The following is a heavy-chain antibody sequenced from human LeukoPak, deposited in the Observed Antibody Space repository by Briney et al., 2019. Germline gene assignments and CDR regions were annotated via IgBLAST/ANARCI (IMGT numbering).Heavy chain of an antibody. J-gene: IGHJ4*02. CDR1: GFSFSTYS. Sequence: SGGSLRLSCAGSGFSFSTYSMHWVRQAPGKGLEWVANILYDGSHEFYADSVKGRFTISRDNSKNTLYLQINSLRTEDTAVYFCAKEGRWLDSWGQGTLVTVSS. CDR2: ILYDGSHE. D-gene: IGHD4-23*01. CDR3: AKEGRWLDS. V-gene: IGHV3-30-3*02.